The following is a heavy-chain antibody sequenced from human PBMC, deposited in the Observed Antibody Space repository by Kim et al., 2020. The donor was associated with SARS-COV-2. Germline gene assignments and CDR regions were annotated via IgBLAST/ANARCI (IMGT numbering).Heavy chain of an antibody. J-gene: IGHJ3*02. CDR2: IYYSGST. D-gene: IGHD1-26*01. CDR1: GGSISSSSYY. V-gene: IGHV4-39*01. Sequence: SETLSLTCTVSGGSISSSSYYWGWIRQPPGKGLEWIGSIYYSGSTYYNPSLKSRVTISVDTSKNQFSLKLSSVTAADTAVYYCARGEEYSGSYSAFDIWGQGTMVTVSS. CDR3: ARGEEYSGSYSAFDI.